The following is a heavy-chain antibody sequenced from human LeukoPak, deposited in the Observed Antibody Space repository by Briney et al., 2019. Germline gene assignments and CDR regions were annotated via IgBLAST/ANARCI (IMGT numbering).Heavy chain of an antibody. CDR2: IYYSGST. CDR3: ARWDTYYDFVHYMDV. J-gene: IGHJ6*03. Sequence: PSETLSLTCTVSGGSISSSSYYWGWIRQPPGKGLEWIGSIYYSGSTYYNPSLKSRVTISVDTSKNQFSLKLSSVTAADTAVYYCARWDTYYDFVHYMDVWGKGTTVTVSS. CDR1: GGSISSSSYY. D-gene: IGHD3-3*01. V-gene: IGHV4-39*01.